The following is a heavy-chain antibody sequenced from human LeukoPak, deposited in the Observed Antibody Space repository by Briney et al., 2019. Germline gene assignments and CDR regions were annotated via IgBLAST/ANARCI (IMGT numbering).Heavy chain of an antibody. Sequence: PGGSLRLSCVASGFSISNYWMTWVRQAPGKGLEWVANIKQDGSEKYYVDSVKGRFTISRDNSKNMVYLQLNSLRAEDTAIFYCVQIPGGGYWGQGTLVTVSS. CDR2: IKQDGSEK. D-gene: IGHD5-24*01. J-gene: IGHJ4*02. CDR3: VQIPGGGY. CDR1: GFSISNYW. V-gene: IGHV3-7*03.